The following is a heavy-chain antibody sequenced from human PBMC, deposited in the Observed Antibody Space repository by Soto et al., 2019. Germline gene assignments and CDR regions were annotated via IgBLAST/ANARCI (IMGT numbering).Heavy chain of an antibody. D-gene: IGHD4-17*01. CDR1: GGSISSSNW. J-gene: IGHJ6*02. V-gene: IGHV4-4*02. Sequence: SETLSLTCAVSGGSISSSNWWSWVRQPPGKGLEWIGEIYHSGSTNYNPSLKSRVTISVDKSKNQFSLKLSSVTAADTAVYYCARDLTVTTYGMDVWGQGTTVTVSS. CDR3: ARDLTVTTYGMDV. CDR2: IYHSGST.